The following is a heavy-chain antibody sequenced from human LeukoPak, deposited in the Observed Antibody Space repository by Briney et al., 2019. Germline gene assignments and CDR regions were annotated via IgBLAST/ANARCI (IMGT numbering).Heavy chain of an antibody. Sequence: GGSLRLSCAASGFTFSSYAMSWVRQAPGKGLEWVSAISGSGGSTYYADSVKGRFTISRDNSKNTLYLQMNSLRAEDTAVYYCARANTHDSNYYYGMDVWGQGTTVTVSS. CDR2: ISGSGGST. V-gene: IGHV3-23*01. J-gene: IGHJ6*02. D-gene: IGHD3-3*01. CDR1: GFTFSSYA. CDR3: ARANTHDSNYYYGMDV.